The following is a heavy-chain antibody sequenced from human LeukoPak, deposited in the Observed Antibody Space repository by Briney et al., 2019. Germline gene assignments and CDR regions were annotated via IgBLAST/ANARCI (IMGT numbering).Heavy chain of an antibody. V-gene: IGHV3-30*01. J-gene: IGHJ6*03. CDR3: ARAAGPGYCSSTSCYWDYYYYYYMDV. D-gene: IGHD2-2*01. CDR2: ISYGGSNK. CDR1: GFTFSSYA. Sequence: GGSLRLSCAASGFTFSSYAMHWVRQAPGKGLEWVAVISYGGSNKYYADSVEGRFTISRDNSKNTLYLQMNSLRAEDTAVYYCARAAGPGYCSSTSCYWDYYYYYYMDVWGKGTTVTVSS.